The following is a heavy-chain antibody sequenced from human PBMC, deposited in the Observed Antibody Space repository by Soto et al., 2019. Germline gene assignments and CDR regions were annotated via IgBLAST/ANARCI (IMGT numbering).Heavy chain of an antibody. Sequence: QVQLVESGGGVVQPGRSLRLSCAASGFTFSSYGMHWVRQAPGKGLEWVAVIWYDGSNKYYADSVKGRFTISRDNSKNTLYLQMNSLRAEGTAVYYCARDPYYYDSSGHAFDIWGQGTMVTVSS. V-gene: IGHV3-33*01. D-gene: IGHD3-22*01. J-gene: IGHJ3*02. CDR3: ARDPYYYDSSGHAFDI. CDR1: GFTFSSYG. CDR2: IWYDGSNK.